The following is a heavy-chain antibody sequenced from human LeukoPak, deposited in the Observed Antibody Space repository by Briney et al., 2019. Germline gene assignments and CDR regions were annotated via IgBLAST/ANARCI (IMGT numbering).Heavy chain of an antibody. J-gene: IGHJ4*02. D-gene: IGHD5-24*01. Sequence: GGSLRLSCAASGFTFRSYTMNWVRQAPGMGLEWVSSITSSSGNMYYADSVKGRFTISRDNAKTSLYLQMNSLGAEDTAVYYCASERDLLRRYSIDYWGQGTLVTVSS. CDR1: GFTFRSYT. CDR2: ITSSSGNM. V-gene: IGHV3-21*01. CDR3: ASERDLLRRYSIDY.